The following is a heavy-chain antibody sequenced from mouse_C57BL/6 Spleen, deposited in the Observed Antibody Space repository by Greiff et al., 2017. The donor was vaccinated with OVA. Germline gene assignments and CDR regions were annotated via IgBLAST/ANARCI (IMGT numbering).Heavy chain of an antibody. CDR2: IDPSDSYT. V-gene: IGHV1-69*01. Sequence: QVQLQQPGAELVMPGASVKLSCKASGYTFTSYWMHWVKQRPGQGLEWIGAIDPSDSYTNYNQNFKGKSTLTVDKSSSTAYMQLRSLTSEDSGVYYCARGYFDVWGTGTTVTVSS. CDR3: ARGYFDV. J-gene: IGHJ1*03. CDR1: GYTFTSYW.